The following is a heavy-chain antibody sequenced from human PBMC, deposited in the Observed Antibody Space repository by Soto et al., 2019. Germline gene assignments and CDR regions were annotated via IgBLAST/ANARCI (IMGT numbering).Heavy chain of an antibody. CDR2: LSGSGATT. J-gene: IGHJ4*02. V-gene: IGHV3-23*01. CDR1: GFTFSSYA. Sequence: GGSLRLSCAASGFTFSSYAMSWVRQAPGKGLEWVSALSGSGATTYYADSVKGRFTISRDNSKNTLFLQMNSLRAEDTAVYYCAKDQGVAARPPFDYWGRGTLVTVSS. D-gene: IGHD6-6*01. CDR3: AKDQGVAARPPFDY.